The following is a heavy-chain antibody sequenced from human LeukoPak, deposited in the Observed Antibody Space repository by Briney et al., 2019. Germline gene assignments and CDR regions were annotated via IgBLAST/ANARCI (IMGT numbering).Heavy chain of an antibody. CDR3: ARERYYYDSSGYYYMDV. D-gene: IGHD3-22*01. CDR2: IIPIFGTA. Sequence: ASVKVSCKASGGTFSSYAISWVRQAPGQGLEWMGGIIPIFGTANYAQKFQGRVTITTDESTSTAYMGLSSLRSEDTAVYYCARERYYYDSSGYYYMDVWGKGTTVTVSS. CDR1: GGTFSSYA. J-gene: IGHJ6*03. V-gene: IGHV1-69*05.